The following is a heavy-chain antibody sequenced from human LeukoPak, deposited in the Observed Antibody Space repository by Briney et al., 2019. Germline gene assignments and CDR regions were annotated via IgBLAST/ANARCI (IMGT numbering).Heavy chain of an antibody. CDR3: ARVVGSSWSNYYYYYYMDV. V-gene: IGHV4-34*01. Sequence: ASETLSLTCAVYGGSFSGYYWSWIRQPPGKGLEWIGEINHSGSTNYNPSLKSRVTISVDTSKNQFSLKLSSVTAADTAVHYCARVVGSSWSNYYYYYYMDVWGKGTTVTVSS. CDR1: GGSFSGYY. CDR2: INHSGST. J-gene: IGHJ6*03. D-gene: IGHD6-13*01.